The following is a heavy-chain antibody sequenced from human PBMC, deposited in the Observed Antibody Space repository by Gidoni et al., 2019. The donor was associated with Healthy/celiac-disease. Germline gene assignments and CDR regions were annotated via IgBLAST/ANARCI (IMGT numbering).Heavy chain of an antibody. J-gene: IGHJ4*02. D-gene: IGHD6-13*01. CDR1: GFPFSSYA. CDR3: ARAPHIAAAGYYFDY. V-gene: IGHV3-30*04. Sequence: QVQLVESGGGVVQPGRSLRLSCAASGFPFSSYAMHWVRQAPGKGLEWVAVISYDGSNKYYADSVKGRFTISRDNSKNTLYLQMNSLRAEDTAVYYCARAPHIAAAGYYFDYWGQGTLVTVSS. CDR2: ISYDGSNK.